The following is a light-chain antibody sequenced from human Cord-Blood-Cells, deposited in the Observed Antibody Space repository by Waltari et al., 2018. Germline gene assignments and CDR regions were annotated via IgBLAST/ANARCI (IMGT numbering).Light chain of an antibody. V-gene: IGKV1-33*01. CDR3: QQYDNLPYT. Sequence: DIQMTKSPSSLSASVGDRVTITCQASQDISNYLNWYQQKTGKAPKLVTYDASLLETGVPSRFSGSGSRTDFTFTISSLHPEDIATYYCQQYDNLPYTFGQGTKLEIK. J-gene: IGKJ2*01. CDR2: DAS. CDR1: QDISNY.